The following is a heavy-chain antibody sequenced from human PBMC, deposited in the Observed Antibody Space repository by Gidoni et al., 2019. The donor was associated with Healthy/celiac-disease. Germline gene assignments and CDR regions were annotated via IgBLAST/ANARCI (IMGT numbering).Heavy chain of an antibody. CDR3: AKGRNEQWLRDY. V-gene: IGHV3-23*01. CDR2: ISGSGGST. Sequence: EVQLLESGGGLVQPGGSLSLSCAASGFTFSSYAMGWVRQATGKGLEWVSAISGSGGSTYYADSVKGRFTISRDNSKNTLYLQMNSLRAEDTAVYYCAKGRNEQWLRDYWGQGTLVTVSS. J-gene: IGHJ4*02. CDR1: GFTFSSYA. D-gene: IGHD6-19*01.